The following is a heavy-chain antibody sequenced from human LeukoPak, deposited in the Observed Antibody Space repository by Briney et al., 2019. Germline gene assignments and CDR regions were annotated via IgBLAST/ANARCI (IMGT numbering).Heavy chain of an antibody. CDR3: AKTRDGFLSGAFDI. CDR1: GYSFTSYW. J-gene: IGHJ3*02. V-gene: IGHV5-51*01. D-gene: IGHD5-24*01. CDR2: IYPGDSDT. Sequence: GESLKISCKGSGYSFTSYWNAWVRQMPGKGLEWMGIIYPGDSDTRYSPTFQGQVTISGDKSIRTAYLQWSSLKASDTAIYYCAKTRDGFLSGAFDIWGQGTMVTVSS.